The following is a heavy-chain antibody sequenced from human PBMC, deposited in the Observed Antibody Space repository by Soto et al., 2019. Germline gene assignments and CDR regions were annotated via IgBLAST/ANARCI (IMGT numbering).Heavy chain of an antibody. J-gene: IGHJ6*02. V-gene: IGHV3-21*01. D-gene: IGHD3-16*01. CDR2: ISSSSSYI. Sequence: SLRLSCAASGFTFSSYSMNWVRQAPGKGLEWVSSISSSSSYIYYADSVKGRFTISRDNAKNSLYLQMNSLRAEDTAVYYCARVPPMGIWMGAYYGMDVWGQGTTVTVSS. CDR3: ARVPPMGIWMGAYYGMDV. CDR1: GFTFSSYS.